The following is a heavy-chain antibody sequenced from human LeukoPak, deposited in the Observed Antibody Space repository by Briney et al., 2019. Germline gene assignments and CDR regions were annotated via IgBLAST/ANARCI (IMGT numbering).Heavy chain of an antibody. D-gene: IGHD1-14*01. CDR3: ARDLSVYTFDI. CDR1: GFTLSYYA. CDR2: ISYDGSNK. J-gene: IGHJ3*02. V-gene: IGHV3-30*09. Sequence: GGSLRLSCAASGFTLSYYATHWVRQAPGKGLEWVAVISYDGSNKDYTDSVKGRFAISRDISKNTLFLQMDSLRTEDTAVYYCARDLSVYTFDIWGQGTMVIVSS.